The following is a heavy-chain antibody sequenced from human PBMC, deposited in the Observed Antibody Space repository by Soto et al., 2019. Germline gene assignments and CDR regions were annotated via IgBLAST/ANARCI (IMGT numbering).Heavy chain of an antibody. J-gene: IGHJ4*02. D-gene: IGHD6-19*01. CDR2: IYWDDDK. Sequence: QITLKESGPTLVKPTQTLTLTCTFSGFSLSSTRMAVGWIRQPPGKALEWLALIYWDDDKRYSPFLKSRLTTTQATSKNQVLLTMSNMDPVDTARYYCAHIVVAGLGYYFDYWGQGTLVTVSS. CDR3: AHIVVAGLGYYFDY. CDR1: GFSLSSTRMA. V-gene: IGHV2-5*02.